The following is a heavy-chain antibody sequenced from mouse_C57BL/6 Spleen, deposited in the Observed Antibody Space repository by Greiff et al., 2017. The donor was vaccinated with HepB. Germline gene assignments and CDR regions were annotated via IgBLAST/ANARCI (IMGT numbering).Heavy chain of an antibody. J-gene: IGHJ1*03. CDR1: GFTFSDYG. CDR2: ISSGSSTI. V-gene: IGHV5-17*01. Sequence: EVKLVESGGGLVKPGGSLKLSCAASGFTFSDYGMHWVRQAPEKGREWVAYISSGSSTIYYADTVKGRFTISRDNAKNTLFLQMTSLRSEDTAMYYCARPLLRDWYFDVWGTGTTVTVSS. D-gene: IGHD1-1*01. CDR3: ARPLLRDWYFDV.